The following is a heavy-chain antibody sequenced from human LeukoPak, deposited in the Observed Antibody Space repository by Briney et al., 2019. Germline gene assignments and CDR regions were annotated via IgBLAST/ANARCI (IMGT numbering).Heavy chain of an antibody. CDR1: GGTFSSYA. Sequence: SVKVSCKASGGTFSSYAISWVRQAPGQGLEWMGGIIPIFGTANYAQKFQGRVTITADESTSTAYMELSSLRSEDTAVYYCARPRVFFQQLAPFDYWGQGTLVTVSS. D-gene: IGHD6-13*01. CDR2: IIPIFGTA. CDR3: ARPRVFFQQLAPFDY. V-gene: IGHV1-69*13. J-gene: IGHJ4*02.